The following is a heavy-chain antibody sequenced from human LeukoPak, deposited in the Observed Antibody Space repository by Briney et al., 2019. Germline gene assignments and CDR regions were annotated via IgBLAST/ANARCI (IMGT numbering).Heavy chain of an antibody. V-gene: IGHV1-46*01. CDR2: INPSGGST. D-gene: IGHD3-10*02. CDR3: ARGVFGELENLMFQH. CDR1: GYTFTSYY. J-gene: IGHJ1*01. Sequence: ASVKLSCKASGYTFTSYYIHWVRQAPGQGLEWMGIINPSGGSTSYPQKFQDRVTMTRDTSTSTVYMELSSLKSDDTAIYYCARGVFGELENLMFQHWGHGNLFTVSS.